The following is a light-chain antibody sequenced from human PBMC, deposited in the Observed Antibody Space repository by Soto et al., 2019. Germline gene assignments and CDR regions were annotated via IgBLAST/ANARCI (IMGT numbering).Light chain of an antibody. CDR2: GNN. J-gene: IGLJ3*02. Sequence: QSVLTQPRSVSGAPGQRVTISSIGAGYDVHWYQQLPGTAPKVLIYGNNNRPSGVPDRFSGSKSGTSASLAITGLQAEDEADYYCQSYDSSLSGWVFGGGTKLTVL. CDR1: GAGYD. V-gene: IGLV1-40*01. CDR3: QSYDSSLSGWV.